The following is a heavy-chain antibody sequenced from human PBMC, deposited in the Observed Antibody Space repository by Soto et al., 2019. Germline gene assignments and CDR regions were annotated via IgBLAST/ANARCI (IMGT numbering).Heavy chain of an antibody. D-gene: IGHD6-6*01. CDR2: IDPSDSYT. CDR3: ARLRGAARRLYYYYGMDV. Sequence: GESLKISCKGSGYSFTSYWISWVRQMPGKGLEWMGRIDPSDSYTNYSPSFQGHVTISADKSISTAYLQWSSLKASDTAMYYRARLRGAARRLYYYYGMDVWGQGTTVTVSS. V-gene: IGHV5-10-1*01. CDR1: GYSFTSYW. J-gene: IGHJ6*02.